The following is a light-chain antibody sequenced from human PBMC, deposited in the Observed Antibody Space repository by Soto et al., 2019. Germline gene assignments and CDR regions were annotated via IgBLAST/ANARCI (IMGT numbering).Light chain of an antibody. J-gene: IGLJ1*01. CDR1: SSDVGGYNY. CDR3: SSYTSSSTYV. Sequence: QSALTQPASVSGSPVQSITISCTGTSSDVGGYNYVSWYQQHPGKAPKLMIYEVSNRPSGVSNRFSGSKSGNTASLTISGVQAEDEADYYCSSYTSSSTYVCGTGTKLTVL. CDR2: EVS. V-gene: IGLV2-14*01.